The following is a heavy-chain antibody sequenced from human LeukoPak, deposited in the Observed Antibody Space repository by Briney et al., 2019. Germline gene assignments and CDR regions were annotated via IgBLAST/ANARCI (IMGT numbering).Heavy chain of an antibody. V-gene: IGHV1-46*03. J-gene: IGHJ4*02. Sequence: ASVKVSCKSSGYSFTSYYIHWVRQAPGQGLEWMGIINPSGGSTSYAQKFQGRVTMTRDTSTSTVYMELSSLRSEDTAVYYCATFPGVADTAMVSYWGQGTLVTVSS. CDR3: ATFPGVADTAMVSY. CDR1: GYSFTSYY. D-gene: IGHD5-18*01. CDR2: INPSGGST.